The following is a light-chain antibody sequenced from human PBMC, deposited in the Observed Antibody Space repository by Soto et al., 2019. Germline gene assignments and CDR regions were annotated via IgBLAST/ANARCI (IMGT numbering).Light chain of an antibody. J-gene: IGKJ5*01. CDR3: QQRSNWPH. CDR1: QTVRNNY. Sequence: EFVLTQSPGTLSLSPGERATLSCRASQTVRNNYLAWYKQKPGQAPRLLIYDASSRATGIPDRFSGGGSGTDFTLTISSLEPEDFAVYYCQQRSNWPHFGQGTRLEIK. CDR2: DAS. V-gene: IGKV3D-20*02.